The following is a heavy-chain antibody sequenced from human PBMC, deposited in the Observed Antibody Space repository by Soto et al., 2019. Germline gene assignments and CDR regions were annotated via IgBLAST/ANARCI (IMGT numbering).Heavy chain of an antibody. J-gene: IGHJ6*02. Sequence: QLQLQESGSGLVKPSQTLSLTCAVSGGSISSGGYSWSWIRQPPGKGLEWIGYIYHSGSTYSNPSLKSRVTISVDRSKNQFSLKLSSVPAADTALYYCARVVRFLEAMDVWGQGTTVTVSS. V-gene: IGHV4-30-2*01. CDR3: ARVVRFLEAMDV. D-gene: IGHD3-3*01. CDR1: GGSISSGGYS. CDR2: IYHSGST.